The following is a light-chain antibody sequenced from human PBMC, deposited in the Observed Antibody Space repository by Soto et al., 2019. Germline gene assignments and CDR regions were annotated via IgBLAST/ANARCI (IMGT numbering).Light chain of an antibody. J-gene: IGKJ5*01. CDR1: QNVNNF. CDR2: DAS. V-gene: IGKV3-15*01. CDR3: QQYNNWPPPIT. Sequence: EVVLTQSPATLSLSPGERASFSCRASQNVNNFLAWYQQKPGQAPRLLIYDASTRATGIPARFSGSGSRTEFTLIISSLQSEDFAVYYCQQYNNWPPPITFGQGTRLEIK.